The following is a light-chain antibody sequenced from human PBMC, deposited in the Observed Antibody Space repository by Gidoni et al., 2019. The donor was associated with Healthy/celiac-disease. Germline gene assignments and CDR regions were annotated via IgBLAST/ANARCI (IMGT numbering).Light chain of an antibody. CDR2: KAS. J-gene: IGKJ4*01. Sequence: DIQMTQSPSTLSASVGDRVTITCRASQSISSWLAWYQQKPGKAPKLLIYKASSLESGVPSRFSGSGSGTEFTLTISSLQPDDYATYYCQQYNSSPLTFGGGTKVEIK. V-gene: IGKV1-5*03. CDR1: QSISSW. CDR3: QQYNSSPLT.